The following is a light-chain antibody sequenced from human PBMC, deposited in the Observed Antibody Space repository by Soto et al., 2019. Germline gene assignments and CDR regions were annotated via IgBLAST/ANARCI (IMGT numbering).Light chain of an antibody. Sequence: QSALTQPASVSGSPGQSITISCTGTSSDVGGYNYVSWYQQHPGKAPKLMIYDVSNRPSGVSNRFSGSKSGNTASLTISGXQAEDEADYYCSSYTSSSDVVFGGGTKVTVL. CDR3: SSYTSSSDVV. J-gene: IGLJ2*01. CDR2: DVS. CDR1: SSDVGGYNY. V-gene: IGLV2-14*01.